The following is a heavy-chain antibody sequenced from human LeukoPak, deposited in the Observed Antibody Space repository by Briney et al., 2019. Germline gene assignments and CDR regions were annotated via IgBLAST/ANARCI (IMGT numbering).Heavy chain of an antibody. Sequence: PGGSLRLSCAASGFTFSSYWMHWVRQAPGKGLVWVSRINSDGSSTSYADSVKGRFTISRDNAKNTLYLQMNSLRAEDTAVYYCARVFLLGGVDYWGQGTLVTVSS. CDR3: ARVFLLGGVDY. CDR1: GFTFSSYW. D-gene: IGHD3-16*01. V-gene: IGHV3-74*01. J-gene: IGHJ4*02. CDR2: INSDGSST.